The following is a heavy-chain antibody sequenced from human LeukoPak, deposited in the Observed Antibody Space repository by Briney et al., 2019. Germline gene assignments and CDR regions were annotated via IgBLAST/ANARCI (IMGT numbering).Heavy chain of an antibody. V-gene: IGHV4-30-2*01. J-gene: IGHJ4*02. D-gene: IGHD3-22*01. CDR3: ASTYYYDSSGYYPSPYFDY. CDR1: GGSISSGGYS. Sequence: PSETLSLTCAVSGGSISSGGYSWSWIRQPPGKGLEWIGYIYHSGSTYYNPSLKSRVTISADRSKNQFSLKLSSVTAADTAVYYCASTYYYDSSGYYPSPYFDYWGQGTLVTVSS. CDR2: IYHSGST.